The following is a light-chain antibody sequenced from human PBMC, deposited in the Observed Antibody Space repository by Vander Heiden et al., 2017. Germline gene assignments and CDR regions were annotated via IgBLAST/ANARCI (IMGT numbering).Light chain of an antibody. CDR3: QTWGIGIQV. CDR2: LYSDGSQ. V-gene: IGLV4-69*01. Sequence: QLELTQSPSASASLGDSVTLTCTLSSGHTTYVIAWHQQQPDKAPRYLMTLYSDGSQTKGDGIPDRFSGSSSGAERNLTISSLQSEDEADYYCQTWGIGIQVFGGGTKLTVL. CDR1: SGHTTYV. J-gene: IGLJ2*01.